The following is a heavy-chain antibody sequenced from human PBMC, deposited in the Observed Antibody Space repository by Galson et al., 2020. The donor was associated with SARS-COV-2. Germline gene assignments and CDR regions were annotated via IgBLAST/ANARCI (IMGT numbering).Heavy chain of an antibody. CDR3: ARSRVVVVPAARGYYFYMDV. D-gene: IGHD2-2*01. CDR1: GYTFTSYD. Sequence: GESLKISCKASGYTFTSYDINWVRQATGQGLEWMGWMNPNSGNTGYAQKFQGRVTMTRNTSISTAYMELSSLRSEDTAVYYCARSRVVVVPAARGYYFYMDVWGKGTSVAVSS. V-gene: IGHV1-8*01. J-gene: IGHJ6*03. CDR2: MNPNSGNT.